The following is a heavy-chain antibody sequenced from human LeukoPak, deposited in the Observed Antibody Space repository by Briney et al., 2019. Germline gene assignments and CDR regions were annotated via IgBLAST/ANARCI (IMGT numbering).Heavy chain of an antibody. CDR2: IYYTGTT. V-gene: IGHV4-59*01. CDR3: ARGEDFERYYLAY. D-gene: IGHD3-9*01. CDR1: GGSISIYY. J-gene: IGHJ4*02. Sequence: SETLSLTCSVSGGSISIYYWTWIRQIPGKGLGWIGYIYYTGTTDYNPLFESRATISVDTSKNQFSLKLTSVTAADTAVYFCARGEDFERYYLAYWGQGTLVTVSS.